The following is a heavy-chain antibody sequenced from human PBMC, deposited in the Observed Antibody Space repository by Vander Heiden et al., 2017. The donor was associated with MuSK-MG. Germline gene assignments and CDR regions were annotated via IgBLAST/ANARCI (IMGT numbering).Heavy chain of an antibody. D-gene: IGHD6-19*01. CDR2: INQDGREK. CDR3: AIGGGSGRYGYFDY. CDR1: GFTFSRYW. V-gene: IGHV3-7*03. J-gene: IGHJ4*02. Sequence: EVQLVESGGGFVQPGGSLRLSCAASGFTFSRYWMSWVRQAPGKGLEWVANINQDGREKYYVDSVKGRFTISRDNGKNSLHLQMNSMRAEDTAVYYCAIGGGSGRYGYFDYWGQGTLVTVSS.